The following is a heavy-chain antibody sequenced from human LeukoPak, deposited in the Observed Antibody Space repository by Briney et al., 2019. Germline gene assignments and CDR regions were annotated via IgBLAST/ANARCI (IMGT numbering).Heavy chain of an antibody. CDR2: ISSSSSTI. D-gene: IGHD6-6*01. Sequence: PGGSLRLSCAASGFTFSSYSMNWVRQAPGKGLEWVSYISSSSSTIYYADSVKGRFTISRDNAKNSLYLQMNSLRAEDTAVYYCARDPDYSSSGFWDQGTLVTVSS. V-gene: IGHV3-48*01. CDR1: GFTFSSYS. J-gene: IGHJ4*02. CDR3: ARDPDYSSSGF.